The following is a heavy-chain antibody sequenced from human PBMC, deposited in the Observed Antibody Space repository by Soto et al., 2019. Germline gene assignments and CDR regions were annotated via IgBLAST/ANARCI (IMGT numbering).Heavy chain of an antibody. CDR2: IYSGGST. V-gene: IGHV3-66*01. J-gene: IGHJ4*02. CDR1: GFTVSSNY. D-gene: IGHD6-13*01. CDR3: ARGVAAAGTCFDY. Sequence: EVQLVESGGGLVQPGGSLRLSCAASGFTVSSNYMSWVRQAPGKGLEWVSVIYSGGSTYYADSVKGRFTISRDNSKNTLYLKMNSLRAEDTAVYYCARGVAAAGTCFDYWGQGTLVTVSS.